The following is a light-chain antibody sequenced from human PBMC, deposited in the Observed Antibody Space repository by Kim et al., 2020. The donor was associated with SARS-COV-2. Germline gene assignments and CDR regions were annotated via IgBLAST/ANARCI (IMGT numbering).Light chain of an antibody. CDR1: KGVSSY. CDR2: AAS. V-gene: IGKV1-8*01. J-gene: IGKJ2*01. CDR3: QQYYSYPYT. Sequence: ASTGARVTITCRASKGVSSYLAWYQQKPGKATKLLIYAASTLQSGVPSRFSGSGSGTDFTLTISCLQSEDFATYYCQQYYSYPYTFGQGTKLEI.